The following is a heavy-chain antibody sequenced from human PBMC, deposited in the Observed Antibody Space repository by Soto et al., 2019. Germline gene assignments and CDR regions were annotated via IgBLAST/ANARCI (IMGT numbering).Heavy chain of an antibody. J-gene: IGHJ4*02. D-gene: IGHD1-26*01. V-gene: IGHV6-1*01. Sequence: SQTLSLTCAISGDSVSSNSAAWNWIWQSPSRGLEWLGRTYYRSKWYNDYAVSVKSRIAINPDTSKNQFSLKLTSVTAVDTAVYYCARREIQGPIDYWGQGTLVTVPQ. CDR1: GDSVSSNSAA. CDR2: TYYRSKWYN. CDR3: ARREIQGPIDY.